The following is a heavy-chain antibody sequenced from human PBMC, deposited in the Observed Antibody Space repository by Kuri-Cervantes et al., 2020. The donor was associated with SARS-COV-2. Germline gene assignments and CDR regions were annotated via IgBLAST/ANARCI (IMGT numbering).Heavy chain of an antibody. J-gene: IGHJ5*02. CDR3: APFYYRSINNWSDP. D-gene: IGHD3-10*01. CDR1: GSTFSGSS. Sequence: SVKVSCKASGSTFSGSSIQWVRQARGQRLEWIGWIVVGSGNTDYAREFQERVTITRDMSTTTVYMELSGLRSDDTAMYYCAPFYYRSINNWSDPWGQGTQVTVSS. V-gene: IGHV1-58*02. CDR2: IVVGSGNT.